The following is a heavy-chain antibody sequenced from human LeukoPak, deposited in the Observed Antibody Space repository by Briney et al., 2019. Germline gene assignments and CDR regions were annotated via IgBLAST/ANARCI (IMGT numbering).Heavy chain of an antibody. V-gene: IGHV3-30*18. CDR3: AKEEERGGYFDY. Sequence: GGSLRLSCAASGFTFSSYGMHWVRQAPGKGLEWVAVISYDGSNKYYADSVKGRFTISRDNSKNTLYLQMNSLRAEDTAVYYCAKEEERGGYFDYWGQGTLVTVSS. D-gene: IGHD3-16*01. CDR2: ISYDGSNK. J-gene: IGHJ4*02. CDR1: GFTFSSYG.